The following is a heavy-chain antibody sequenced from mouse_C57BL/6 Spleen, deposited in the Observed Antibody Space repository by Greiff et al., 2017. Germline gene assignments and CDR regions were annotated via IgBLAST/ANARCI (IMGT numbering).Heavy chain of an antibody. CDR1: GFTFSSYS. D-gene: IGHD2-14*01. CDR2: ISGGGGNT. J-gene: IGHJ4*01. Sequence: EVQLVESGGGLVKPGGSLKLSCAASGFTFSSYSMSWVRQTPEKRLEWVATISGGGGNTYYPDSVEGRFTISRDNAKNTLYLQMSSLRSEDTALYYWARGRGYDDYAMDYWGQGTSVTVSS. CDR3: ARGRGYDDYAMDY. V-gene: IGHV5-9*01.